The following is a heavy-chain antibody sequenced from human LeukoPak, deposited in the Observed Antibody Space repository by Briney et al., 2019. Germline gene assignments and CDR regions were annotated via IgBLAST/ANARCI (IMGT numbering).Heavy chain of an antibody. J-gene: IGHJ4*02. Sequence: GGSLRLSCAASGFTFSSYGMHWVRQAPGKGLEWVAVIWYDGSNKYYADSVKGRFTISRDNSKNTLYLQMNSLRAEDTAVYYCARYGIVGATGYWGQGTLVTVSS. D-gene: IGHD1-26*01. V-gene: IGHV3-33*01. CDR3: ARYGIVGATGY. CDR2: IWYDGSNK. CDR1: GFTFSSYG.